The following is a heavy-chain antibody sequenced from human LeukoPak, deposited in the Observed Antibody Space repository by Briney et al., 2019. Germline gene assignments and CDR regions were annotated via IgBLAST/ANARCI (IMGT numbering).Heavy chain of an antibody. Sequence: ASVKVSCKASGYTFTSYGISWVRQAPGQGLERMGCISAYNGNTNYAQKLQDRVTMTTDTSTSTAYMELRSLRAEDTAVYYCAKDLRLELKPFYYYYYMDVWGKGTTVTVSS. D-gene: IGHD1-7*01. CDR2: ISAYNGNT. V-gene: IGHV1-18*01. CDR3: AKDLRLELKPFYYYYYMDV. CDR1: GYTFTSYG. J-gene: IGHJ6*03.